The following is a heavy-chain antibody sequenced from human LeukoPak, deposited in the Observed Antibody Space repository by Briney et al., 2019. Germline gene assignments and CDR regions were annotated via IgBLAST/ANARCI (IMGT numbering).Heavy chain of an antibody. Sequence: SETLSLTCTVSGGSISSYYWSWIRQPQGKGLELIGYIYYSGSTNYNPSLKSRVTISVDTSKNQFSLKLSSVTAADTAVYYCARGGGLYCSSTSCSIDYWGQGTLVTVSS. CDR3: ARGGGLYCSSTSCSIDY. CDR2: IYYSGST. V-gene: IGHV4-59*01. D-gene: IGHD2-2*01. J-gene: IGHJ4*02. CDR1: GGSISSYY.